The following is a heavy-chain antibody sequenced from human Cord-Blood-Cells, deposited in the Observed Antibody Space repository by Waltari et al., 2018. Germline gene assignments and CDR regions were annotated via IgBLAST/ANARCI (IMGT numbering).Heavy chain of an antibody. D-gene: IGHD6-6*01. J-gene: IGHJ4*02. V-gene: IGHV3-21*01. Sequence: EVQLVESGGGLVKPGGSLRLACSASGFTFISYSMNWVRQAPGKGLEWVSSISSSSSYIYYADSVKGRFTISRDNAKNSLYLQMNSLRAEDTAVYYCARDKGSSGWSDYWGQGTLVTVSS. CDR2: ISSSSSYI. CDR1: GFTFISYS. CDR3: ARDKGSSGWSDY.